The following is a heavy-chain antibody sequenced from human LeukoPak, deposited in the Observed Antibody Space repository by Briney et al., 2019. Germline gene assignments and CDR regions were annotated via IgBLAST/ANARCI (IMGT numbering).Heavy chain of an antibody. J-gene: IGHJ4*02. Sequence: GGSLRLSCAASGFTFSSYGMHWVRQAPGKGLEWVAFIRYDGSNKYYADSVKGRFTISRDNAKNSLYLQMNSLRAEDTAVYYCAGALSYYDSSGYSTWGQGTLVTVSS. CDR3: AGALSYYDSSGYST. CDR2: IRYDGSNK. V-gene: IGHV3-30*02. CDR1: GFTFSSYG. D-gene: IGHD3-22*01.